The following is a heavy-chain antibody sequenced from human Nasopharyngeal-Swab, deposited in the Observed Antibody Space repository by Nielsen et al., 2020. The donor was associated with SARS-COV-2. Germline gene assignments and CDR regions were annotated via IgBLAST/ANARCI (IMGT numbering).Heavy chain of an antibody. CDR1: GFTFGDYA. D-gene: IGHD1-1*01. CDR2: IKSKPYGGTT. V-gene: IGHV3-49*03. CDR3: ARGGDWTWYFDS. J-gene: IGHJ4*02. Sequence: LSLTCTGSGFTFGDYAMTWFRQAPGKGLEWVSFIKSKPYGGTTESAASVKGRFTISRDDSKSIAYLQMNSLKTEDTAMYYCARGGDWTWYFDSWGQGTPVTVTS.